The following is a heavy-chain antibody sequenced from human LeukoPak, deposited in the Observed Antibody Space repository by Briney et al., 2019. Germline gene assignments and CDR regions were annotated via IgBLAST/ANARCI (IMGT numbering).Heavy chain of an antibody. Sequence: GSLRLSCAASGFTFSSYWMHWVRQAPGKGLVWVSRINSDGSSTSYADSVKGRFTISRDNAKNTLYLQMNSLRAEDTAVYYCARAIKWLADAFDIWGQGTMVTVSS. J-gene: IGHJ3*02. V-gene: IGHV3-74*01. CDR3: ARAIKWLADAFDI. CDR2: INSDGSST. D-gene: IGHD6-19*01. CDR1: GFTFSSYW.